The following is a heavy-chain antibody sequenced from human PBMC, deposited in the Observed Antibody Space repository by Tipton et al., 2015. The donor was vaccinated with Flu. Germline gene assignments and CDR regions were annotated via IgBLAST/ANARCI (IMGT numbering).Heavy chain of an antibody. CDR3: AKEDFYDVDLLDWYFDL. CDR2: VYHSVTT. V-gene: IGHV4-59*01. Sequence: TLSLTCSVSGGSISSDRWSWIRQFPGRGLEWIGYVYHSVTTDYNPSLKSRVTISVDTSKNQFSLKLSSVTSADTAVYYCAKEDFYDVDLLDWYFDLWGRGTLVTVSS. CDR1: GGSISSDR. D-gene: IGHD3-22*01. J-gene: IGHJ2*01.